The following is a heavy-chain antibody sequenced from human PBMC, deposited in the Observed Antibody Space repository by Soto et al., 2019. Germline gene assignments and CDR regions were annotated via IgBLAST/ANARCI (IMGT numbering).Heavy chain of an antibody. CDR2: IKQDGSEK. CDR1: GFTFSSYW. CDR3: ARRPILTTVTTVRSEYNWFDP. V-gene: IGHV3-7*01. J-gene: IGHJ5*02. Sequence: GGSLRLSCAASGFTFSSYWMSWVRQAPGKGLEWVANIKQDGSEKYYVDSVKGRLTISRDNAKNSLYLQMNSLRAEDTAVYYCARRPILTTVTTVRSEYNWFDPWGQGTLVTVSS. D-gene: IGHD4-4*01.